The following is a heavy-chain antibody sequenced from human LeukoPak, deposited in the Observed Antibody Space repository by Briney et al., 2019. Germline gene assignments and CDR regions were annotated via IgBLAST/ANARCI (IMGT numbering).Heavy chain of an antibody. CDR3: ARDRVWYSSGWYAVDY. CDR1: GFTFSSYS. CDR2: ISSSSSTI. V-gene: IGHV3-48*01. D-gene: IGHD6-19*01. J-gene: IGHJ4*02. Sequence: GGSLRLSCAASGFTFSSYSMNWVRQAPGKGLEWVSYISSSSSTIYYADSVKGRFTISRDNAKNSLYLQMNSLRAEDTAVYYCARDRVWYSSGWYAVDYWGQGILVTVSS.